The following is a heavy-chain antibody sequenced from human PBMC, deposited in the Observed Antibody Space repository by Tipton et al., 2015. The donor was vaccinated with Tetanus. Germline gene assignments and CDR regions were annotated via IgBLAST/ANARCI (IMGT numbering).Heavy chain of an antibody. CDR3: ARASHFQWERVRLDY. D-gene: IGHD2/OR15-2a*01. CDR2: INTSGSS. Sequence: TLSLTCNVSGGSNSSYYWSWIRQSAAMGLEWIGRINTSGSSDYNPSLKGRVTMSIDTSGNRFSLDLTSVTAADTAIYYCARASHFQWERVRLDYWGQGLRVTVSS. J-gene: IGHJ4*02. V-gene: IGHV4-4*07. CDR1: GGSNSSYY.